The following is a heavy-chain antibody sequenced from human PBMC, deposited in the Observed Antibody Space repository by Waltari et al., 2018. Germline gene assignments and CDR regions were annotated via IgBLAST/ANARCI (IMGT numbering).Heavy chain of an antibody. Sequence: QVQLVQSGAEVKKPGASVRVSCKASGYTFTSYDINWVRQATGQGLEWMGWMNPNSGDTGYAQKFQGRLTITRNTSRSTAYMELSRLGSEDTAVYYCARVSSIAARRGYYWGQGTLVTVSS. V-gene: IGHV1-8*01. D-gene: IGHD6-6*01. J-gene: IGHJ4*02. CDR3: ARVSSIAARRGYY. CDR1: GYTFTSYD. CDR2: MNPNSGDT.